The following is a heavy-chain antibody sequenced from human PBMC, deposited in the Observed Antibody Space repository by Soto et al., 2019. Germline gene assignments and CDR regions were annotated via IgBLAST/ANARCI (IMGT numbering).Heavy chain of an antibody. Sequence: QVQLQETGPGLVKPSETLSLTCTVSGASVSGYYWSWIRQTPGKGLEWIWNIHNSGASKYNPSLKSRVTISLDTSKNEFSLKIGSVTTADTAVYYCARGPQWLRSDNWFDPWGQGNLVTVSS. CDR3: ARGPQWLRSDNWFDP. CDR2: IHNSGAS. V-gene: IGHV4-59*02. D-gene: IGHD5-12*01. CDR1: GASVSGYY. J-gene: IGHJ5*02.